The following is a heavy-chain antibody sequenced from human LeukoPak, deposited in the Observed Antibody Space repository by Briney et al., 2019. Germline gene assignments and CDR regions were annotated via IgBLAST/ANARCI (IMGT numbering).Heavy chain of an antibody. J-gene: IGHJ4*02. Sequence: AGSLRPSCSASGFTVSRHHMRWIRQAPGKWLQYVSAISSSGDRTNYTDSVKGRFTLSTNHSKNTLYIQMSRLRTKDTAMNYCVRGTNSGSGNYFDYWGQGTLVTVSS. CDR1: GFTVSRHH. D-gene: IGHD2-15*01. CDR3: VRGTNSGSGNYFDY. V-gene: IGHV3-64*05. CDR2: ISSSGDRT.